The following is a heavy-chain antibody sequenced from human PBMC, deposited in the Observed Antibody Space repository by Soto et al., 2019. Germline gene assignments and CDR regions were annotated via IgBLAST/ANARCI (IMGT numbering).Heavy chain of an antibody. V-gene: IGHV3-30*03. J-gene: IGHJ4*02. CDR1: GFTFSSYG. Sequence: QVQLVESGGGVVQPGRSLRLSCAASGFTFSSYGMHWVRQAPGKGLEWVAVISYDGSNKYYADSVKGRFTISIDNSKNTLYLQMNSLRAEDTAVYYCAIDVWRDSGSYTTMAPDYLSQGTLVTVSS. CDR2: ISYDGSNK. D-gene: IGHD1-26*01. CDR3: AIDVWRDSGSYTTMAPDY.